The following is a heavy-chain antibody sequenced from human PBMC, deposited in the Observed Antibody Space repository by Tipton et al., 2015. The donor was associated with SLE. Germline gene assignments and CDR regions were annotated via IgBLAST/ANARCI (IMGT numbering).Heavy chain of an antibody. J-gene: IGHJ5*02. V-gene: IGHV4-31*03. CDR3: ASGDYYDSPGWFDP. Sequence: TLSLTCTVSGGSISSGGYYWSWIRQHPGKGLEWIGYIYYSGSAYYNPSLKSRVTISVDTSKNQFSLKLSSVTAADTAVYYCASGDYYDSPGWFDPWGQGTLVTVSS. D-gene: IGHD3-22*01. CDR1: GGSISSGGYY. CDR2: IYYSGSA.